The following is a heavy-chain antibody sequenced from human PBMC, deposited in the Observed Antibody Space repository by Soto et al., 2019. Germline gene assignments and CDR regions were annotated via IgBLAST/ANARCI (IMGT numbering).Heavy chain of an antibody. CDR2: IYYSGRT. Sequence: SETLSIACTVSGDSVSSSSYYWAWVRQPPGKGLEWIGHIYYSGRTNYNPSLESRVTISVDTSKNQFYLNLMSVTAADTDVYYCARTGSRSAIVWGQGTLVTVSS. CDR1: GDSVSSSSYY. J-gene: IGHJ4*02. D-gene: IGHD2-2*02. CDR3: ARTGSRSAIV. V-gene: IGHV4-39*01.